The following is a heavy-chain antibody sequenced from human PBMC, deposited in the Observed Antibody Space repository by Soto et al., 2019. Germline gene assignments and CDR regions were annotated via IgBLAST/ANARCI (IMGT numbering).Heavy chain of an antibody. CDR3: AADLTYYYDSSGYLGIYYFDY. D-gene: IGHD3-22*01. CDR2: IVVGSGNT. V-gene: IGHV1-58*01. J-gene: IGHJ4*02. Sequence: SVKVSCKASGFTFTSSAVQWVRQARGQRLEWIGWIVVGSGNTNYAQKFQERVTITRDMSTSTAYMELSSLRSEDTAVYYCAADLTYYYDSSGYLGIYYFDYWGQGTLVTVSS. CDR1: GFTFTSSA.